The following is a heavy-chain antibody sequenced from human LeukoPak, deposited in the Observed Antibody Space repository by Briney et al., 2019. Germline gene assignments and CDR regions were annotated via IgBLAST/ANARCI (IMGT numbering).Heavy chain of an antibody. CDR2: INHSGST. CDR1: GGSFSGYY. V-gene: IGHV4-34*01. CDR3: ARRGDIVVVPPDY. J-gene: IGHJ4*02. Sequence: SETLSLTCAVYGGSFSGYYWSWIRQPPGKGLEWIGEINHSGSTNYNPSLKSRVTISVDTSKNQFSLKLSSVTAADTAVYYCARRGDIVVVPPDYWGQGTLVTVSS. D-gene: IGHD2-2*01.